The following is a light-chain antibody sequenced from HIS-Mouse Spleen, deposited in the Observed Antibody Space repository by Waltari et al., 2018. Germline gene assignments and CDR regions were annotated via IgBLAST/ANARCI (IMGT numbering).Light chain of an antibody. J-gene: IGLJ2*01. CDR2: QDS. CDR1: NLGDKY. V-gene: IGLV3-1*01. CDR3: QAWDSSYSV. Sequence: SYELTQPPSVSVSPGQTASITRSGDNLGDKYACWYQQKQGQSPVLVIYQDSKRTSGIPGRFSGSTSGNTATLTISGTQAMDEADYYCQAWDSSYSVFGGGTKLTVL.